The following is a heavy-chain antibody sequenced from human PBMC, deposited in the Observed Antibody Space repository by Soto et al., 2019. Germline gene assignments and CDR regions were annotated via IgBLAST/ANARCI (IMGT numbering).Heavy chain of an antibody. V-gene: IGHV1-46*04. J-gene: IGHJ4*02. Sequence: QVQLVQSGAEVKKPGASVKVSCKASGYTFTTYYMHWVPQAPGQGLEWMGIISPDGGRTSYAQKLQGRVTLTRDTSTSTVYMEMSSLRPEDTAVYYWATRDPGHYWGQGTLVTVSS. CDR1: GYTFTTYY. CDR2: ISPDGGRT. CDR3: ATRDPGHY.